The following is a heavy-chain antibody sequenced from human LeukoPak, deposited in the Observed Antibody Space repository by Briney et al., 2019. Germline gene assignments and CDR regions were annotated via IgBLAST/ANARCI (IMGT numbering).Heavy chain of an antibody. V-gene: IGHV1-2*02. CDR1: GYTFTGYY. D-gene: IGHD3-10*01. Sequence: ASVKVSCKASGYTFTGYYMHWVRQAPGQGLEWMGWINPNSGGTNYAQKFQGRVTMTRDTSTSTVYMELSSLRSEDTAVYYCARGPKVKNFVAMVRGVHPPDYWGQGTLVTVSS. CDR2: INPNSGGT. J-gene: IGHJ4*02. CDR3: ARGPKVKNFVAMVRGVHPPDY.